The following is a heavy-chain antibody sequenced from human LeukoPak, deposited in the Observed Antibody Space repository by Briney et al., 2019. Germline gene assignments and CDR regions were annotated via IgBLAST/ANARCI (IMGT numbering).Heavy chain of an antibody. CDR3: ARDATTIRGLNSFDI. D-gene: IGHD3-10*01. CDR2: IYSSGST. CDR1: GFTISSNY. J-gene: IGHJ3*02. Sequence: RGSLRLSCAASGFTISSNYMSWVRQAPGQGLEWVSVIYSSGSTYYTDSVKGRFTISRDTSKNTLYLQMNSLRGDDTAVYYCARDATTIRGLNSFDIWGQGTMVTVSS. V-gene: IGHV3-53*01.